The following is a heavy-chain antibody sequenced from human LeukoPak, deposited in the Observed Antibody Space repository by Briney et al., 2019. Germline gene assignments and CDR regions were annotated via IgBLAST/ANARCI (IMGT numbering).Heavy chain of an antibody. CDR1: GYTFTGYY. Sequence: ASVKVSCKASGYTFTGYYMHWVRQAPGQGLEWMGWINTNTGNPTYAQGFTGRFVFSLDTSVSTAYLQISSLKAEDTAVYYCARGVLGYCSSTSCYGIYLFDYWGQGTLVTVSS. D-gene: IGHD2-2*01. CDR3: ARGVLGYCSSTSCYGIYLFDY. V-gene: IGHV7-4-1*02. CDR2: INTNTGNP. J-gene: IGHJ4*02.